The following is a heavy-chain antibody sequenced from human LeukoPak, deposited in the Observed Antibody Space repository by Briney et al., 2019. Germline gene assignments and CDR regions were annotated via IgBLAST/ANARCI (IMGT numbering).Heavy chain of an antibody. D-gene: IGHD3-16*01. J-gene: IGHJ1*01. V-gene: IGHV3-53*01. CDR2: IYSDGST. Sequence: GGSLRLSCAASGFTVSTNQMSWVRQAPGKGLEWVSSIYSDGSTFHADSVKGRFTISRDNSKNTVYLQMNSLRDEDTAVYYCAFGPPWTGLFQHWGPGTLVTVSS. CDR3: AFGPPWTGLFQH. CDR1: GFTVSTNQ.